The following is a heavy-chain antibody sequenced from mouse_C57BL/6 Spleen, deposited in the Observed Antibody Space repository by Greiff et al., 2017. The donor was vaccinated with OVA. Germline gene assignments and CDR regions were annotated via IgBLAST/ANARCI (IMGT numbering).Heavy chain of an antibody. V-gene: IGHV5-17*01. Sequence: EVMLVESGGGLVKPGGSLKLSCAASGFTFSDYGMHWVRQAPEKGLEWVAYISSGSSTIYYADTVKGRFTISRDNAKNTLFLQMTSLRSEDTAMYDCARGEKLGRSFDYWGQGTTLTVSS. CDR3: ARGEKLGRSFDY. D-gene: IGHD4-1*01. J-gene: IGHJ2*01. CDR1: GFTFSDYG. CDR2: ISSGSSTI.